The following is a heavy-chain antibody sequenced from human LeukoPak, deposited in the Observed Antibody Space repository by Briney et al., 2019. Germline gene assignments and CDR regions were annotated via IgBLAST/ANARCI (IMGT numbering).Heavy chain of an antibody. CDR3: ARLSWDQYFFDY. V-gene: IGHV5-51*01. J-gene: IGHJ4*02. CDR2: IFPGDSDR. D-gene: IGHD6-13*01. Sequence: GESLKISCMGSGYTFSNYWIGWVRQMPGKGLEWMAIIFPGDSDRRYSPSFQGQVTISTDRSIRTAYLRWSSLKASDTAIYYCARLSWDQYFFDYWGQGTLVTVSS. CDR1: GYTFSNYW.